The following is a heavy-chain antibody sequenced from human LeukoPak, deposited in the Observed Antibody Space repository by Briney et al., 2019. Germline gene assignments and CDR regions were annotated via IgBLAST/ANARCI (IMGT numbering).Heavy chain of an antibody. V-gene: IGHV3-74*01. CDR1: GFTFSNYW. Sequence: GILRLSCAASGFTFSNYWMHWVRQAPGKGLVWVPRINSDGINTSYADSVKGRFTISRDNAKNTLNLQMNSLRAEDTAVYYCARDLGQYYDTSDNWFDPWGQGTLVTVSS. CDR3: ARDLGQYYDTSDNWFDP. J-gene: IGHJ5*02. D-gene: IGHD3-22*01. CDR2: INSDGINT.